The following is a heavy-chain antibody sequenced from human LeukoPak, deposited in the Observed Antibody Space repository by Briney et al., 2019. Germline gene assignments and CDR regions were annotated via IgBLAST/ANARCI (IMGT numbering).Heavy chain of an antibody. Sequence: PSETLSLTCAVYGGSFSGYYWSWIRQPPGKGLEWIGEINHSGSTNYNPSLKSRVTISVDTSKNQFSLKLSSVTAADTAVYYCARDRCSGGSCYNFDYWGQGTLVTVSS. CDR2: INHSGST. J-gene: IGHJ4*02. CDR1: GGSFSGYY. V-gene: IGHV4-34*01. D-gene: IGHD2-15*01. CDR3: ARDRCSGGSCYNFDY.